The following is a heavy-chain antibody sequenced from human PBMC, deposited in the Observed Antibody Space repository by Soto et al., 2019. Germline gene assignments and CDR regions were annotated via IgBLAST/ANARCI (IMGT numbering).Heavy chain of an antibody. Sequence: QVQLQESGPGLVKPSQTLSLTYTVSGGSISSGGYYWSWIRQHPGKGLEWIGHIYYSGLTFYNPSLKSRVTISVDTSKNQFSLKLTSVTAADTAVYYCARVAGAMVNSYFDYWGQGTLVTVSS. V-gene: IGHV4-31*03. CDR1: GGSISSGGYY. CDR2: IYYSGLT. J-gene: IGHJ4*02. CDR3: ARVAGAMVNSYFDY. D-gene: IGHD5-18*01.